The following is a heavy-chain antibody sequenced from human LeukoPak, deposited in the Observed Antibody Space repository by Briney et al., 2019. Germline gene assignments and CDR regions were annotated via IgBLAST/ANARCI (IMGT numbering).Heavy chain of an antibody. D-gene: IGHD3-22*01. CDR3: ARDQATYYYDSSGYRGAFDI. CDR2: ISDDGRNK. J-gene: IGHJ3*02. V-gene: IGHV3-30*04. Sequence: GRSLRLSCAASGFTFSSYAMHWGRQGAGKGLEWVAVISDDGRNKYYADSVKGRFPISRDNAKNTLYLQMNSLRAEDTAVYYCARDQATYYYDSSGYRGAFDIWGQGTMVTGSS. CDR1: GFTFSSYA.